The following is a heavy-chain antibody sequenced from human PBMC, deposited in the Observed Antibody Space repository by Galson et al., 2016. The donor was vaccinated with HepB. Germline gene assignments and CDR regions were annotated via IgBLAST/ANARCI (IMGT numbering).Heavy chain of an antibody. CDR3: ARADNYYGSGTYHEAFDI. Sequence: SETLSLTCTVSGGSISSYYWSWIRQPPGKGLEWIGNIHDSVSTNNNPSLKSRVTILVDTSKNQFSLKLSPVTAADTAVYYCARADNYYGSGTYHEAFDIWGQGTMVTVSS. J-gene: IGHJ3*02. CDR1: GGSISSYY. V-gene: IGHV4-59*01. CDR2: IHDSVST. D-gene: IGHD3-10*01.